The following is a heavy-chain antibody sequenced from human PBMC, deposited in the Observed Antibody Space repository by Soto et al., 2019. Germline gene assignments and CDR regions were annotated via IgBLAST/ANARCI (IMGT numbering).Heavy chain of an antibody. CDR1: GGSFSGYY. CDR2: INHSGST. V-gene: IGHV4-34*01. Sequence: TSETLSLTCAVYGGSFSGYYWSWIRQPPGKGLEWIGEINHSGSTNYNPSLKSRVTISVDTSKNQFSLKLSSVTAADTAVYYCARGIWLQLRYFDYWGQGTLVTVSS. CDR3: ARGIWLQLRYFDY. D-gene: IGHD5-18*01. J-gene: IGHJ4*02.